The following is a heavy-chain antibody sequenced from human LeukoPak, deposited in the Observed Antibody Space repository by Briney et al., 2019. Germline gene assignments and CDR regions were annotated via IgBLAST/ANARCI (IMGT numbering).Heavy chain of an antibody. CDR1: GGSFSGYY. D-gene: IGHD3-22*01. Sequence: SETLSLTCAVYGGSFSGYYWSWIRQPPGKGLEWIGEINHSGSTNYNPSLKSRVTISVDTSKNQFSLKLSSVTAADTAVYYCARGRACGYNYWGQGTLVTVSS. CDR3: ARGRACGYNY. V-gene: IGHV4-34*01. CDR2: INHSGST. J-gene: IGHJ4*02.